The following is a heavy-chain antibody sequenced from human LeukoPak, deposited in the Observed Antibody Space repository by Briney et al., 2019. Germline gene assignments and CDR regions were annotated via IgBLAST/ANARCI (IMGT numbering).Heavy chain of an antibody. CDR3: AKGRRAPLVGTSTKSWLDY. CDR2: IIPIFGTA. J-gene: IGHJ4*02. CDR1: GGTFSSSA. V-gene: IGHV1-69*01. D-gene: IGHD1-26*01. Sequence: ASVKVSCKASGGTFSSSAISWVRQAPGQGLEWMGGIIPIFGTANYAQKFQGRVTITADESTSTAYMELSSLRSEDTAVYYCAKGRRAPLVGTSTKSWLDYWGQGTLVTVSS.